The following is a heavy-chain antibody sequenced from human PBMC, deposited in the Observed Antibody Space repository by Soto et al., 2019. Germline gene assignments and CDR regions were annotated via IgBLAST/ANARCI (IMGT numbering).Heavy chain of an antibody. Sequence: GGSLRLSCAASGFTFSSYGMHWVRQAPGKGLEWVAVIWYDGSNKYYADSVKGRFTISRDNSKNTLYLQMNSLRAEDTAVYYCARQANMVRGVYFDYWGQGTLVTVSS. CDR3: ARQANMVRGVYFDY. CDR2: IWYDGSNK. V-gene: IGHV3-33*01. CDR1: GFTFSSYG. D-gene: IGHD3-10*01. J-gene: IGHJ4*02.